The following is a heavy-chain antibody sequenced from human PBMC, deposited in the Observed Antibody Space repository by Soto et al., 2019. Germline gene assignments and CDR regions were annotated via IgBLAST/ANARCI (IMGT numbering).Heavy chain of an antibody. CDR2: IGTAGDT. D-gene: IGHD3-22*01. V-gene: IGHV3-13*01. Sequence: GESLKISCAASGFTFSSYDMHWVRQATGKGLEWVSAIGTAGDTYYPGSVKGRFTISRENAKNSLYLQMNSLRAGDTAVYYCARGLYYYDSSGTGSAFDIWGQGTMVTVSS. CDR3: ARGLYYYDSSGTGSAFDI. J-gene: IGHJ3*02. CDR1: GFTFSSYD.